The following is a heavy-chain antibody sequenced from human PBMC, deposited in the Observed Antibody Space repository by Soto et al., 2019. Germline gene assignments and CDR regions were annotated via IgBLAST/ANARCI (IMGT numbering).Heavy chain of an antibody. CDR1: GGTVSSYA. D-gene: IGHD6-13*01. Sequence: QLQLVQSGAEVKKTGSSVQVSCKASGGTVSSYAISWERQAPGQGLEWMGGIIPIFGTENYAQQFQGRVTITEDESTSTGYRELSSLRSEDTAVYYCARVIAALRGMDVWGQGTTVTVSS. J-gene: IGHJ6*02. V-gene: IGHV1-69*01. CDR2: IIPIFGTE. CDR3: ARVIAALRGMDV.